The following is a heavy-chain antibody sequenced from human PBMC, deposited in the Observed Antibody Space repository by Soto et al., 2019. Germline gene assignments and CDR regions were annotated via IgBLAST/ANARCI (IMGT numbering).Heavy chain of an antibody. CDR2: IYYSGST. CDR3: AIQASFYYYNGMVV. J-gene: IGHJ6*01. V-gene: IGHV4-39*01. Sequence: SETLSLTCTVSGGSISSSSYYWGWIRQPPGKGLEWIGSIYYSGSTYYNPSLKSRVTISVDTSKNQFSLKLSSVTAADTAVYLFAIQASFYYYNGMVVRGQGTTVTVSS. CDR1: GGSISSSSYY. D-gene: IGHD2-15*01.